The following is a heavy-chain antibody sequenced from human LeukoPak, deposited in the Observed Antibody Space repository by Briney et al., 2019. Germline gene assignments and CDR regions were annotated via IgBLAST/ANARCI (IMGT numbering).Heavy chain of an antibody. CDR2: IYYSGST. Sequence: SETLSLTCAVYGGSFSGYYWSWIRQPPGKGLEWIGSIYYSGSTYYNPSLKSRVTISVDTSKNQFSLKLSSVTAADTAVYYCARSLPWFDPWGQGTLVTVSS. J-gene: IGHJ5*02. CDR1: GGSFSGYY. V-gene: IGHV4-34*01. CDR3: ARSLPWFDP.